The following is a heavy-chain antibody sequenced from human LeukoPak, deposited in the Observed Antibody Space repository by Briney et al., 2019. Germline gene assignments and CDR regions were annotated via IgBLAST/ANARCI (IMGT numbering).Heavy chain of an antibody. Sequence: PGGSLRLSCAASGFSFSSYGMHWVRQAPGKGLEWVAVIWYDGSNKYSADSVKDRFTISRDNSKNTLYLQMNSLRAEDTAVYYCARAPDYGVPEYYYYGMDVWGQGTTVTVSS. J-gene: IGHJ6*02. CDR2: IWYDGSNK. D-gene: IGHD4-17*01. CDR1: GFSFSSYG. CDR3: ARAPDYGVPEYYYYGMDV. V-gene: IGHV3-33*08.